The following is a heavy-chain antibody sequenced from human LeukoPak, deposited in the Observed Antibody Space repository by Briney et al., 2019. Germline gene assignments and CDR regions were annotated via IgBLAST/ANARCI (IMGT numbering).Heavy chain of an antibody. J-gene: IGHJ5*02. CDR3: ARTYYYGSGSYNIDP. D-gene: IGHD3-10*01. CDR2: INTDTGNP. Sequence: ASVKVSCKASGYTFTTYAINWVRQAPGQGLEWMGWINTDTGNPTYAQGLTGRFVFSLDTSVSTAYLQISSLKADDTAVYYCARTYYYGSGSYNIDPWGQGTLVTVSS. CDR1: GYTFTTYA. V-gene: IGHV7-4-1*02.